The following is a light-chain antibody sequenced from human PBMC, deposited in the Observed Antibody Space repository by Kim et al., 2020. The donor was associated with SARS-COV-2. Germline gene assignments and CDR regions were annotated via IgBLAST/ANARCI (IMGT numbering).Light chain of an antibody. CDR2: YDS. J-gene: IGLJ3*02. Sequence: GKKERNNRGGKNIGRKSVKGYKQKKGKDTVLVIYYDSDRNSGIPERFSGYNSGKTDTLTISRVEAGDEADYYCQVWDSSSDHPVLGGGTQLTVL. CDR3: QVWDSSSDHPV. CDR1: NIGRKS. V-gene: IGLV3-21*04.